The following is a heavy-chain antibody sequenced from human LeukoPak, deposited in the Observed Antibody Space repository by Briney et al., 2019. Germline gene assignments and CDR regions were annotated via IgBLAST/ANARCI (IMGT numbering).Heavy chain of an antibody. Sequence: GGSLRLSCAASGFTFSSYAMHWVRQAPGKGLEWVAVISYDGSNKYYADSVKGRFTISRDNSKNTLYLQMNSLRAEDTAVYYCARDGSSSWYEVGLGYYYYYMDVWGKGTTVTVSS. D-gene: IGHD6-13*01. CDR1: GFTFSSYA. J-gene: IGHJ6*03. CDR3: ARDGSSSWYEVGLGYYYYYMDV. V-gene: IGHV3-30*04. CDR2: ISYDGSNK.